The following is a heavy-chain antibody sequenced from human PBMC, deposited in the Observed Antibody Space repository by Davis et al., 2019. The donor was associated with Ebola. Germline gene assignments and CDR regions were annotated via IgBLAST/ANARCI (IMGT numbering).Heavy chain of an antibody. V-gene: IGHV3-30*03. J-gene: IGHJ6*02. CDR3: ARQTDSSWKNYYYHYGMDV. CDR2: ISYDGSNK. CDR1: GFTFSSYG. Sequence: GGSLRLSCAASGFTFSSYGMHWVRQAPGKGLEWVAVISYDGSNKYYADSVKGRFTISRDNSKNTLYLQMNSLRAEDTAVYYCARQTDSSWKNYYYHYGMDVWGQGTTVTVSS. D-gene: IGHD6-13*01.